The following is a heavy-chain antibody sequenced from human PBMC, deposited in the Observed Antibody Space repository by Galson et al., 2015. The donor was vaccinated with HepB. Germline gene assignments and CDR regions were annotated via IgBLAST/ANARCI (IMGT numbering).Heavy chain of an antibody. Sequence: SLRVSCAASGFSFSYFPMHWVRQAPGKGLDWVAVISYTGKYTNYADSGLGRFTISRDTSKNALYLQMNSLRLEDTALYYCARHGGVGAGDYQNWDFDLWGRGALVTVSS. D-gene: IGHD4-17*01. V-gene: IGHV3-30*04. CDR1: GFSFSYFP. CDR3: ARHGGVGAGDYQNWDFDL. CDR2: ISYTGKYT. J-gene: IGHJ2*01.